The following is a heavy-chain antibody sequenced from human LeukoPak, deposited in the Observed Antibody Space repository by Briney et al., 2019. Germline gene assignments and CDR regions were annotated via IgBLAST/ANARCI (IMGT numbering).Heavy chain of an antibody. CDR1: GFTFSSYG. J-gene: IGHJ6*02. D-gene: IGHD5-18*01. CDR3: AKGNTAMDTYYGMDV. V-gene: IGHV3-23*01. Sequence: GGSLRLSCAASGFTFSSYGMHWVRQAPGKGLEWVSAISGSGGSTYYADSVEGRFTISRDNSKNTLYLQMNSLRAEDTAVYYCAKGNTAMDTYYGMDVWGQGTTVTVSS. CDR2: ISGSGGST.